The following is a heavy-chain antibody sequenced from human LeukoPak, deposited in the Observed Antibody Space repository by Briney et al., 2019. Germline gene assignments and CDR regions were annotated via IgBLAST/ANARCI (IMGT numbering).Heavy chain of an antibody. CDR3: ARVYRSSWYPMDY. D-gene: IGHD6-13*01. J-gene: IGHJ4*02. V-gene: IGHV7-4-1*02. CDR1: GYTFTDYG. Sequence: ASVKVSCKASGYTFTDYGMGWMRQAPGQGLEWMGWINTNTGNPTYAQGFTGRFVFSLDTSVSTAYLQITSLKAEDTAVYYCARVYRSSWYPMDYWGQGTLVTVSS. CDR2: INTNTGNP.